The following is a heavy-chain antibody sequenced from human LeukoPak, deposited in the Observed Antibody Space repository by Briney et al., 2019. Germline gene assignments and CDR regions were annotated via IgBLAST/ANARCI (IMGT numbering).Heavy chain of an antibody. CDR3: ARDSYDFWGGGCYYYYYGMDV. V-gene: IGHV1-18*01. D-gene: IGHD3-3*01. Sequence: ASVKVSCKASGYTFTSYGISWVRQAPGQGLEWMGWISAYNGNTNYAQKLQGRVTMTTDTSTSTAYMELRSLRSDDTAVYYCARDSYDFWGGGCYYYYYGMDVWGQGTTVTVSS. CDR1: GYTFTSYG. J-gene: IGHJ6*02. CDR2: ISAYNGNT.